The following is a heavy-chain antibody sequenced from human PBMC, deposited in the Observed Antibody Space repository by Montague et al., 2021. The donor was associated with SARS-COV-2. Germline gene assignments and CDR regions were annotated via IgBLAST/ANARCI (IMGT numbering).Heavy chain of an antibody. CDR1: GGSISSSSYY. V-gene: IGHV4-39*06. Sequence: SETLSLTCTVSGGSISSSSYYWGWIRQPPGKGLEWIGSIYYSGSTYYNPSLKSRVTISVDTSKNQFPLNLTSVTAADTAVYYCVRGATRTFDYWGQGTLVTVSS. J-gene: IGHJ4*02. D-gene: IGHD2-2*01. CDR2: IYYSGST. CDR3: VRGATRTFDY.